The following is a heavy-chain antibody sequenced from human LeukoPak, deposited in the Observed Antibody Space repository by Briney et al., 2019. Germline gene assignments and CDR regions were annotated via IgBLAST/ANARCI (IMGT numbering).Heavy chain of an antibody. CDR1: GYTFTNHA. CDR2: INTNTGNP. CDR3: ARTKSQYYFDY. J-gene: IGHJ4*02. Sequence: ASVKVSCKASGYTFTNHAMNWVRQAPGQGLEWMGWINTNTGNPTYAQGFTGRFVFSLDTSVSTAYLQISSLKAEDTAMYYCARTKSQYYFDYWGQGTLVTVSS. V-gene: IGHV7-4-1*02.